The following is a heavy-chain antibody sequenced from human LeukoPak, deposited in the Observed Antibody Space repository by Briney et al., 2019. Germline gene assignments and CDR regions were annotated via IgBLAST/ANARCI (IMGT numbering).Heavy chain of an antibody. J-gene: IGHJ4*02. D-gene: IGHD1/OR15-1a*01. Sequence: GAALQSSYNTAGCEFCYYYIGWGRPRPGEGGEWRGIIYPGGADLRYSTAFQGQVTISADKSISTASLHWRSLEASDTAMYYCTRLGQQQMHRDRRGFDSWGQGTLVSVSS. CDR2: IYPGGADL. CDR3: TRLGQQQMHRDRRGFDS. V-gene: IGHV5-51*03. CDR1: GCEFCYYY.